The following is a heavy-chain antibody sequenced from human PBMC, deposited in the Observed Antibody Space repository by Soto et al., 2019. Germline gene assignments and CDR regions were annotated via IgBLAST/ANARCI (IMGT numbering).Heavy chain of an antibody. D-gene: IGHD3-10*01. Sequence: QVQLQQWGAGLLKPSETLSLTCAVYGGSFSGYYWSWIRQPPGKGLEWIGEINHSGSTNYNPSLKSRVTISVDTPKNQFSLKLSSVTAADTAVYYCARGLRLPMVRGKKNWFDPWGQGTLVTVSS. CDR2: INHSGST. V-gene: IGHV4-34*01. CDR3: ARGLRLPMVRGKKNWFDP. CDR1: GGSFSGYY. J-gene: IGHJ5*02.